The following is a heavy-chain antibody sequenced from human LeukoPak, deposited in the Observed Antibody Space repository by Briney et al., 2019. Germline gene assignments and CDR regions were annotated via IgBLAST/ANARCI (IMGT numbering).Heavy chain of an antibody. Sequence: PGGSLRLSCAASGFTFSSYWMSWVRQAPGKGLEWVANIKQDGSEEYYVDSVKGRFTISRDNAKNSLYLQMNSLRAEDTAVYYCAKDTAMVTYYYYYYYMDVWAKGPRSPSP. V-gene: IGHV3-7*04. CDR1: GFTFSSYW. J-gene: IGHJ6*03. D-gene: IGHD5-18*01. CDR2: IKQDGSEE. CDR3: AKDTAMVTYYYYYYYMDV.